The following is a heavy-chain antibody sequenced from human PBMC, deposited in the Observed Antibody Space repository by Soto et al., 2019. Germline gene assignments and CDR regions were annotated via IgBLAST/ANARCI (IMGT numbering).Heavy chain of an antibody. V-gene: IGHV1-69*01. CDR2: IIPTFGTA. CDR1: GGTFSSYA. CDR3: ARDAPSTPSVY. J-gene: IGHJ4*02. Sequence: QVQLVQSGAEVKKPGSSVRVSCKASGGTFSSYAISWVRQAPGQGLEWMGAIIPTFGTANYAQNFQGRVTITADESTRTAYMELSSLRFEDTAVYYCARDAPSTPSVYWGQGTLVTVSS.